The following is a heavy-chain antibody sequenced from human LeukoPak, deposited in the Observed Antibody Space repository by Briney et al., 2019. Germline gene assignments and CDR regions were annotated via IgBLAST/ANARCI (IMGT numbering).Heavy chain of an antibody. V-gene: IGHV3-30*02. CDR1: GFTFSCYG. Sequence: GGSMSLSSAASGFTFSCYGMHWVRQAPGKGLEWVAFIRYDGSNKYHADSVKGRFTSSRDNSKNTLYLQMNGLRAEDTAVYYCARGGYDDSSGYPFDYWGQGTLVTVSS. CDR3: ARGGYDDSSGYPFDY. J-gene: IGHJ4*02. CDR2: IRYDGSNK. D-gene: IGHD3-22*01.